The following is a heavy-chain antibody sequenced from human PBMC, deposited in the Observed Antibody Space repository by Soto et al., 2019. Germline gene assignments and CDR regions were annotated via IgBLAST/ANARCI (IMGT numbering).Heavy chain of an antibody. V-gene: IGHV3-33*01. CDR2: IWYDGSNK. J-gene: IGHJ4*02. CDR1: GFTFSSYG. Sequence: GGSLRLSCAASGFTFSSYGMHWVRQAPGKGLEWVAVIWYDGSNKYYADSVKGRFTISRDNSKNTLYLQMNSLRAEDTAVYYCAREPHYYDSSGYFDWGQGTLVTVSS. CDR3: AREPHYYDSSGYFD. D-gene: IGHD3-22*01.